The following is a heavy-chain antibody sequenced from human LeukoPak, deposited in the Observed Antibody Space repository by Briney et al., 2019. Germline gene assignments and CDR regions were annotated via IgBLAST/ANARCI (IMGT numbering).Heavy chain of an antibody. CDR1: GFTFSSYS. J-gene: IGHJ3*02. CDR2: ISGSSSYI. Sequence: PGGSLRLSCAASGFTFSSYSMNWVRQAPGKGLEWVSSISGSSSYIYYADSVKGQFTISRDNAKSSLYLQMNSLRAEDTAVYYCARDLGPAENYDFWSGYYTRGAFDIWGHGTMLTVSS. V-gene: IGHV3-21*01. D-gene: IGHD3-3*01. CDR3: ARDLGPAENYDFWSGYYTRGAFDI.